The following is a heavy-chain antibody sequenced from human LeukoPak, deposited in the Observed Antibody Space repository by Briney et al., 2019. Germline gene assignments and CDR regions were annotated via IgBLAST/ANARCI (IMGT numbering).Heavy chain of an antibody. Sequence: GGSLRLSCAASGFTFSSYAMSWVRQAPGKGLEWVSAISGSGGSTYYADSVKGRFTISRDNSKNTLYLQMNSLRAEDTAVYYCARQDWEYSSGWYYFDYWGQGTLVTVSS. CDR3: ARQDWEYSSGWYYFDY. CDR1: GFTFSSYA. J-gene: IGHJ4*02. V-gene: IGHV3-23*01. D-gene: IGHD6-19*01. CDR2: ISGSGGST.